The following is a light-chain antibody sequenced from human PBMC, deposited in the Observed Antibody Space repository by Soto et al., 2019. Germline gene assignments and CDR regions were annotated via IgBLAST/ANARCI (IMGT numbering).Light chain of an antibody. V-gene: IGLV3-21*01. Sequence: SYELTQPPSVSVAPGKTARITCGGNNIGSKSVHWYQQKPGQAPVLVIYYDTARPSGIPERFSGSNSGNTATLTISRVEAGDEADYYCQVWESTSYHDVFGTGSKLTVL. CDR3: QVWESTSYHDV. CDR2: YDT. CDR1: NIGSKS. J-gene: IGLJ1*01.